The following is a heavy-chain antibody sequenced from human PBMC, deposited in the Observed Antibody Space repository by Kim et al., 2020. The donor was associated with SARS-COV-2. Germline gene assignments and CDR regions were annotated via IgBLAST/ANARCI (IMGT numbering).Heavy chain of an antibody. D-gene: IGHD3-9*01. CDR3: ARFRILTGYYGLRGSADY. Sequence: ASVKVSCKASGYTFTSYGISWVRQAPGQGLEWMGWISAYNGNTNYAQKLQGRVTMTTDTSTSTAYMELRSLRSDDTAVYYCARFRILTGYYGLRGSADYWGQGTLVTVSS. V-gene: IGHV1-18*01. CDR2: ISAYNGNT. CDR1: GYTFTSYG. J-gene: IGHJ4*02.